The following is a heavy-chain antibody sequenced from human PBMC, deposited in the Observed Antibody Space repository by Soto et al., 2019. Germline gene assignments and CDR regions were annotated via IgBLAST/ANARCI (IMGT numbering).Heavy chain of an antibody. CDR2: FDPEDGET. Sequence: ASVKVSCKVSGYTLTELSMHWVRQAPGKGLEWMGGFDPEDGETIYAQKFQGRVTMTEDTSTDTAYMELSSLRSEDTAVYYCATGGILGGGSGTGYFDYWGQGTRVTISS. D-gene: IGHD2-15*01. CDR1: GYTLTELS. V-gene: IGHV1-24*01. CDR3: ATGGILGGGSGTGYFDY. J-gene: IGHJ4*02.